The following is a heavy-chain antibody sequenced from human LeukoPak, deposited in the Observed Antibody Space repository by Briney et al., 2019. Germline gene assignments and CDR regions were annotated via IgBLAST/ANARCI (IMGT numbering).Heavy chain of an antibody. CDR1: GGSFSGYY. J-gene: IGHJ6*03. V-gene: IGHV4-34*01. D-gene: IGHD3-10*01. CDR2: INHSGST. Sequence: SETLSLTYAVYGGSFSGYYWSWIRQPPGKGLEWIGEINHSGSTNYNPSLKSRVTISVDTSKNQFSLKLSSVTAADTAVYYCARRITMVRGVIRNYYYYYMDVWGKGTTVTVSS. CDR3: ARRITMVRGVIRNYYYYYMDV.